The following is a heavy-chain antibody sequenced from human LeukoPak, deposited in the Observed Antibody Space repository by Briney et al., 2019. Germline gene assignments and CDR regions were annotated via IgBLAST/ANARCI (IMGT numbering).Heavy chain of an antibody. V-gene: IGHV4-59*01. J-gene: IGHJ3*02. CDR1: DGSINSDY. CDR3: ARATGTTRNAFDI. D-gene: IGHD1-7*01. Sequence: PSETLSLTWTDSDGSINSDYWSWIRQSPGKGLEWIGYVHYSGSTNYNPSLKSRVTISVDTSKKQVSLKLNSVTAVDTTVYYCARATGTTRNAFDIWGQGTMVTVSS. CDR2: VHYSGST.